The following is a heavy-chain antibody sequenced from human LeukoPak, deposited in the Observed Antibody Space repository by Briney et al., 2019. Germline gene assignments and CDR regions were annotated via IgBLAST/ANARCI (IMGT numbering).Heavy chain of an antibody. D-gene: IGHD6-13*01. CDR2: IYYSGST. V-gene: IGHV4-39*07. CDR1: GGSISSSSYY. J-gene: IGHJ6*03. Sequence: KASETLSLTCTVSGGSISSSSYYWGWIRQPPGKGLEWIGSIYYSGSTYYNPSLKSRVTISVDTSKNQFSLKLSSVTAADTAVYYCARGAAAGTILEDYYYYMDVWGKGTTVTISS. CDR3: ARGAAAGTILEDYYYYMDV.